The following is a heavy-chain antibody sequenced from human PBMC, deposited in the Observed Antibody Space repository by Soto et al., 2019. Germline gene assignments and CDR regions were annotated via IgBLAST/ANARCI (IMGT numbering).Heavy chain of an antibody. V-gene: IGHV1-69*13. CDR1: GGTFSSYA. D-gene: IGHD2-2*01. CDR3: ARGYCSSTSCHATYYYYGMDV. CDR2: IIPIFGTA. J-gene: IGHJ6*02. Sequence: SVKVSCKASGGTFSSYAISWVRQAPGQGLEWMGGIIPIFGTANYAQKFQGRVTITADESTSTAYMELSSLRSEDTAVYYCARGYCSSTSCHATYYYYGMDVWGQGTTVTVYS.